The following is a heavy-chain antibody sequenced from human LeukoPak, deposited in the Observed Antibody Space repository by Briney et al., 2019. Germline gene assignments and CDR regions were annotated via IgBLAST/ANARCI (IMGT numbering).Heavy chain of an antibody. CDR3: VIVGSGGSCYTLVRRGPFDY. CDR2: IKEDGSVK. V-gene: IGHV3-7*01. D-gene: IGHD2-15*01. J-gene: IGHJ4*02. Sequence: GGSLRLSCAASGFTFSSYWMSWVRQAPGKGLEWVANIKEDGSVKHYVDSVKCRLTISREKAQTSVFLQMNRLRAEVTGVYYIVIVGSGGSCYTLVRRGPFDYWGQGTLVTVSS. CDR1: GFTFSSYW.